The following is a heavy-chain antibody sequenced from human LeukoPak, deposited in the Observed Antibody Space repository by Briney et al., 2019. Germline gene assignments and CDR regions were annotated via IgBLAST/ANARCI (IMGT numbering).Heavy chain of an antibody. V-gene: IGHV3-21*01. J-gene: IGHJ6*02. CDR2: ISSSSSYI. CDR3: ARASSGHVYYYYGMHV. CDR1: GFTFSSYS. Sequence: GGSLTLSCAASGFTFSSYSMSWVRQAPGKGLEWVSYISSSSSYIYYADSVKGRFTISRDNAKNTLYLQMNSLRAEDTAVYYCARASSGHVYYYYGMHVWGQGTTVTVSS. D-gene: IGHD6-19*01.